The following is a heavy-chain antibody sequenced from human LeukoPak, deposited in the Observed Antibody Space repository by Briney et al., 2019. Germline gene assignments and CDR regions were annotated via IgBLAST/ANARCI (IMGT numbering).Heavy chain of an antibody. CDR1: GYTFTGYD. V-gene: IGHV1-2*02. CDR3: ARDATRRSYYFDY. Sequence: ASVKVSCKASGYTFTGYDMRWVRQAPGQGLEWMGWINPNSGGTNYAQKFQGRVTMTRDTSISTAYMELSRLRSDDTAVYYCARDATRRSYYFDYWGPGTLVTVSS. CDR2: INPNSGGT. J-gene: IGHJ4*02.